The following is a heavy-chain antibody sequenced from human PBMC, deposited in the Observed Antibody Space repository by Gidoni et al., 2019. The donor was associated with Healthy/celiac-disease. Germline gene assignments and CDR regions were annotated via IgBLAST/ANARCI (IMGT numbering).Heavy chain of an antibody. CDR2: INHSGST. D-gene: IGHD6-6*01. Sequence: QVQLQQWGAGLLKPSETLSPTCAVYGGSFSGYYWSWIRQPPGKGLEWIGEINHSGSTNYNPSLKSRVTISVDTSKNQFSLKLSSVTAADTAVYYGARARRRIEYSRPNYYYYGMDVWGQGTTVTVSS. CDR1: GGSFSGYY. J-gene: IGHJ6*02. CDR3: ARARRRIEYSRPNYYYYGMDV. V-gene: IGHV4-34*01.